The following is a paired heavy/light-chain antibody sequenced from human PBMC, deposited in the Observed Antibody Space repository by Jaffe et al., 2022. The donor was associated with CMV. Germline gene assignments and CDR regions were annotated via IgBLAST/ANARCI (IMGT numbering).Heavy chain of an antibody. CDR1: GYSFSSYW. CDR3: ARQDGEADYYFDY. Sequence: EVQLVQSGAEVKKPGESLKISCKAFGYSFSSYWIAWVRQMPGKGLEWMGVVYPADSKSHYSPSFQGQVTISVDKSISTAYLQWSTLQASDTAKYYCARQDGEADYYFDYWGQGTLVTVSS. J-gene: IGHJ4*02. CDR2: VYPADSKS. V-gene: IGHV5-51*01. D-gene: IGHD3-10*01.
Light chain of an antibody. CDR2: RTN. CDR1: SGSVSTSHY. CDR3: GLYMGSGIWV. J-gene: IGLJ3*02. Sequence: QTVVTQEPSFSVSPGGTVTLTCGLSSGSVSTSHYPSWYQQTPGQAPRTLIYRTNIRSSGVPDCFSGSILGNKAALTITGAQADDESDYYCGLYMGSGIWVFGGGTKLTV. V-gene: IGLV8-61*02.